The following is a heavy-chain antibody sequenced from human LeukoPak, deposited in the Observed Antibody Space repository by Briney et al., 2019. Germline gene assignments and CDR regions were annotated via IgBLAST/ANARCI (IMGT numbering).Heavy chain of an antibody. CDR2: IHTSGST. D-gene: IGHD6-19*01. CDR3: ARAPEFSSGWLLDC. CDR1: GGPISSYY. Sequence: PSETLSLTCTGSGGPISSYYWTWIRQSAGKGLEWIGRIHTSGSTNYNPSLKSRVTMSVDTSKNQFSLKVSSVTAADTGVYYCARAPEFSSGWLLDCWGQGSLVTVSS. V-gene: IGHV4-4*07. J-gene: IGHJ4*02.